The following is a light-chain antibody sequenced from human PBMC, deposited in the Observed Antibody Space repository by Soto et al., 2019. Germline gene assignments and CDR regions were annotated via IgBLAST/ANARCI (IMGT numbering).Light chain of an antibody. V-gene: IGKV3D-20*02. CDR3: QQRSNWIRT. CDR2: DAS. Sequence: ELVLTQSPGTLSLSPGESATLSCRASRSLDSGQLAWYQQKFGRAPRLLIHDASNRATGIPARFSGSGSGTDFTLTISRLEPEDFAVYECQQRSNWIRTFGQGTKVDIK. J-gene: IGKJ1*01. CDR1: RSLDSGQ.